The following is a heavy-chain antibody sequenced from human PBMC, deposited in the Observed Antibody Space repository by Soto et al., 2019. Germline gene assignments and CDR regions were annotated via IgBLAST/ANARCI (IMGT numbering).Heavy chain of an antibody. V-gene: IGHV1-18*01. CDR1: GYTFSMSG. J-gene: IGHJ6*02. Sequence: QVQLVQSGAEVKKPGASVKVSCKSSGYTFSMSGISWVRQAPGQGLEWMRWISGYNGKTNYEQKFKARITTNTDTTTNKAYMDRRSLRSDDTAVYYSAREGPRPYYDYGMDVWGQGTTVTVSS. CDR3: AREGPRPYYDYGMDV. CDR2: ISGYNGKT.